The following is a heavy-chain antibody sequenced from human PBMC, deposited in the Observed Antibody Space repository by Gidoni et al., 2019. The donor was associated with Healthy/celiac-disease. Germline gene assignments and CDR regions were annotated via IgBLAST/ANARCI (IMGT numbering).Heavy chain of an antibody. D-gene: IGHD3-9*01. V-gene: IGHV4-59*01. J-gene: IGHJ4*02. CDR3: ARGFTISNFDN. Sequence: QVQLQESGPGLVKPSETLSLTCTVSGGSISSYYWSWIRQPPGKGLEWIGYIYYSGSTNYNPSLKSRVTISVDTSKNQFSLKLSSVTAADTAVYYCARGFTISNFDNWGQGTLVTVSS. CDR2: IYYSGST. CDR1: GGSISSYY.